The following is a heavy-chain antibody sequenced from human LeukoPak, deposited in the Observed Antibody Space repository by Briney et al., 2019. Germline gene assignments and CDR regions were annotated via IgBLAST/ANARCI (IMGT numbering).Heavy chain of an antibody. CDR3: ARVLGSEEIRFLEWLSNPNHYYYYGMDV. J-gene: IGHJ6*02. CDR2: MNPNSGNT. Sequence: GASVKVSCKASGYTFTSYDINWVRQATGQGLEWMGWMNPNSGNTGYAQKFQGRVTMTRNTSISTAYMELSSLGSEDTAVYYCARVLGSEEIRFLEWLSNPNHYYYYGMDVWGQGTTVTVSS. CDR1: GYTFTSYD. V-gene: IGHV1-8*01. D-gene: IGHD3-3*01.